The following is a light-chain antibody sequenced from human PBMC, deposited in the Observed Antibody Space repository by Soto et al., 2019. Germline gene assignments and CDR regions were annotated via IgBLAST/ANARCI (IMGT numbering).Light chain of an antibody. CDR1: QSVLYSSDNKNY. V-gene: IGKV4-1*01. CDR2: WAS. CDR3: QQHYSSPYT. J-gene: IGKJ2*01. Sequence: DIVMTQSPDSLAVSLGARATISCKSSQSVLYSSDNKNYLAWYQQKPGQPPKLLIYWASTRESGVPDRFSGSGSGTDFTLTISSLQAEDVAVYHCQQHYSSPYTFCQGTKLEIK.